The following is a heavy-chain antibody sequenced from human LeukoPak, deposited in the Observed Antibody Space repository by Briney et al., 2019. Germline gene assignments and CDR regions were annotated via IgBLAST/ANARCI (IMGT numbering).Heavy chain of an antibody. J-gene: IGHJ4*02. CDR1: GFTFSSYA. CDR3: VRDQGGAVSY. CDR2: ISGSGGGT. V-gene: IGHV3-23*01. D-gene: IGHD3-16*01. Sequence: GGSLRLSCAASGFTFSSYAMSWVRQAPGKRLEWVSAISGSGGGTYYADSVKGRFTISRDNAQNTLYLQMNSLRAEDTAVYYCVRDQGGAVSYWGQGTLVTVSS.